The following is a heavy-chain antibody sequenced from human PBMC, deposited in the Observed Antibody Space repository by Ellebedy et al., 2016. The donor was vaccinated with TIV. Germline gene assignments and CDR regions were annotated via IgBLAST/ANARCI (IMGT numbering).Heavy chain of an antibody. J-gene: IGHJ5*02. D-gene: IGHD1-14*01. CDR1: GDSISSGYS. V-gene: IGHV4-30-2*01. CDR2: SYHSGST. Sequence: MPSETLSLTCTVSGDSISSGYSWSWLRPPPGKGLEWIGYSYHSGSTYYNPSLKSRVTISVAMSKNQVSLKLASVTAADTAVYYCAREALTTTYSWFDPWGQGTLVTVSS. CDR3: AREALTTTYSWFDP.